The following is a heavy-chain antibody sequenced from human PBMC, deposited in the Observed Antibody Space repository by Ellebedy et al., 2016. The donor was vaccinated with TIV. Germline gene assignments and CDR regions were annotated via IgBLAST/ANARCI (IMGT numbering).Heavy chain of an antibody. Sequence: MPSETLSLTCAVSSGSISSGGYSWSWLRQPPGKGLEWIGDIDHTVNTYYNSSLKSRVTMSVDTSRNQFSLKLNSVTAADTAINFFATATGGWMAPHAFDIWGQGTLVTVSS. CDR3: ATATGGWMAPHAFDI. D-gene: IGHD2-8*02. J-gene: IGHJ3*02. CDR2: IDHTVNT. CDR1: SGSISSGGYS. V-gene: IGHV4-30-2*01.